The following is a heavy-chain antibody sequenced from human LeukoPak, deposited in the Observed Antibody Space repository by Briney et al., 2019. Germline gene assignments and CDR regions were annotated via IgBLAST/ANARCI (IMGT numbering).Heavy chain of an antibody. CDR2: IIPIFGTA. D-gene: IGHD4-17*01. CDR1: GGTFSSYA. Sequence: ASVKVSCKASGGTFSSYAISWVRQASGQGLEWMGGIIPIFGTANYAQKFQGRVTITADESTSTAYMELSSLRSEDTAVYYCARANPLISYGDYYYWGQGTLVTVSS. V-gene: IGHV1-69*13. CDR3: ARANPLISYGDYYY. J-gene: IGHJ4*02.